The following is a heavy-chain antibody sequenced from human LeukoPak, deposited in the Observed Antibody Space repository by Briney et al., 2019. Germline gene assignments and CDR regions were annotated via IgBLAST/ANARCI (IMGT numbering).Heavy chain of an antibody. CDR1: GFSFSSYN. CDR2: ITTYT. J-gene: IGHJ6*03. Sequence: GGSLRLSCAASGFSFSSYNMNWVRQTPGKGLEWVSSITTYTFYADSVKGRFTISRDNARNSLYLQMNSLRAEDTAVYYCARDPYSGTYGDTYYYYMDVWGKGTTVTISS. CDR3: ARDPYSGTYGDTYYYYMDV. D-gene: IGHD1-26*01. V-gene: IGHV3-21*01.